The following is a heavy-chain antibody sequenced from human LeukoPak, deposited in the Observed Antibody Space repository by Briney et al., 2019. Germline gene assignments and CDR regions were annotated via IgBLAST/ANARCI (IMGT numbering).Heavy chain of an antibody. CDR2: IQYDGSNE. Sequence: GSLRLSCAASGFSFSRYGMHWVRQAPGKGLEWVAYIQYDGSNEQYANSVKGRFSISRDSSKNTLYLQMNSLRAEDTAVYYCAELGITMIGGVWGKGTTVTISS. J-gene: IGHJ6*04. V-gene: IGHV3-30*02. CDR1: GFSFSRYG. D-gene: IGHD3-10*02. CDR3: AELGITMIGGV.